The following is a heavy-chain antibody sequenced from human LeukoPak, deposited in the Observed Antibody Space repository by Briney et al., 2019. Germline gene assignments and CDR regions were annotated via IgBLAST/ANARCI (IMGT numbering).Heavy chain of an antibody. CDR3: ARGGTRTFDY. V-gene: IGHV3-11*01. D-gene: IGHD3-16*01. Sequence: GGSLRLSCVASGFTFSDLYMSWIRQAPEKGLEWVSSISGHTGLTFYAGSVEGRFTISRDNAKNSMYLQMNSLRPEDTAVYYCARGGTRTFDYWGQGTLVTVSS. CDR2: ISGHTGLT. CDR1: GFTFSDLY. J-gene: IGHJ4*02.